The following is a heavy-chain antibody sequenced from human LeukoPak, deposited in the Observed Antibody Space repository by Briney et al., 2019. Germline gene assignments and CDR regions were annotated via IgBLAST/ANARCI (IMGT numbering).Heavy chain of an antibody. CDR1: GFTFSNYW. J-gene: IGHJ6*02. D-gene: IGHD3-3*01. CDR3: ARDQNYDFWSGYFYYYGMDV. CDR2: IKQDGSEK. Sequence: GGSLRLSCAASGFTFSNYWMSWVRQAPGKGLEWVANIKQDGSEKYYVDSVKSRFTISRDNAKNSLSLQMNSLRAEDTAVYYCARDQNYDFWSGYFYYYGMDVWGQGTTVTVSS. V-gene: IGHV3-7*01.